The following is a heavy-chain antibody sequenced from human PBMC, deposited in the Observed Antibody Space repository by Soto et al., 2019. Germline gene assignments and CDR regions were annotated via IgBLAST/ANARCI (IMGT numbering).Heavy chain of an antibody. V-gene: IGHV4-31*03. CDR2: IYYSGST. CDR3: ARGSTISTYYFDY. Sequence: SETLSLTCTVSGGSISRGGYYWSWIRQHPGKGLEWIGYIYYSGSTYYNPSLKSRVTISVDTSKNQFSLKLSSVTAADTAVYYCARGSTISTYYFDYWGQGTLVTVSS. CDR1: GGSISRGGYY. J-gene: IGHJ4*02. D-gene: IGHD3-9*01.